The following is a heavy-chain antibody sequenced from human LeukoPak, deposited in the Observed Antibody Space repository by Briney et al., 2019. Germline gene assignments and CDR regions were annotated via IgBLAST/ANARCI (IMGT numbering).Heavy chain of an antibody. D-gene: IGHD3-3*01. V-gene: IGHV4-59*01. CDR1: GGSIRSYY. Sequence: PSETLSLTCTVSGGSIRSYYWSWIRQPPGKGLEWIGYIYYSGNTHYNPSLRSRVTISVDTSKNQFSLKLSSVTAADTAVYYCARAKIDFWSLFDYWGQGTLVTVSS. CDR3: ARAKIDFWSLFDY. CDR2: IYYSGNT. J-gene: IGHJ4*02.